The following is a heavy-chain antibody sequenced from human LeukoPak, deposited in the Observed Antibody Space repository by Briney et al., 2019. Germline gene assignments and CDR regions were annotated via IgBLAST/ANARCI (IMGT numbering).Heavy chain of an antibody. D-gene: IGHD2-2*02. J-gene: IGHJ6*03. Sequence: GGSLRLSCAASGFTFSSYAMSWVRQAPGKGLEWVSAISGSGGNTYYADSVKGRFTISRDNSKNTLYLQMNSLRAEDTAVYYCARVAPVDCSSTSCYKVVPNQDYYYYMDVWGKGTTVTVSS. CDR2: ISGSGGNT. V-gene: IGHV3-23*01. CDR1: GFTFSSYA. CDR3: ARVAPVDCSSTSCYKVVPNQDYYYYMDV.